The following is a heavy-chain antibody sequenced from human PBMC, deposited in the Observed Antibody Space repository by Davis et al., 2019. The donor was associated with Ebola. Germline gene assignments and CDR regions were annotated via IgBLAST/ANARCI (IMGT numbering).Heavy chain of an antibody. D-gene: IGHD3-3*01. CDR3: ARGYYDFWSGYFSGRMDV. CDR1: GYTFTGYY. V-gene: IGHV1-2*04. CDR2: INPNSGGT. Sequence: ASVKVSCKASGYTFTGYYMHWVRQAPGQGLEWMGWINPNSGGTNYAQKFQGWVTMTRDTSISTAYMELSRLRSDDTAVYYWARGYYDFWSGYFSGRMDVWGQGTTVTVSS. J-gene: IGHJ6*02.